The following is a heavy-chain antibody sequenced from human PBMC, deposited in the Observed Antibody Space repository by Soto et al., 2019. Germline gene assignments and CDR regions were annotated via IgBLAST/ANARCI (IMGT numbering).Heavy chain of an antibody. CDR1: GFTFSSDG. V-gene: IGHV3-30*18. Sequence: GGSLTLTCAASGFTFSSDGMQWVCQAPGKGMERVAVISYDVSNKYYADSVKGRFTISRDHSKNTLYLQMNILRAEDTAVYYCAKVHGYCSSATCYCHYWRQGALVTVSS. D-gene: IGHD2-2*03. CDR2: ISYDVSNK. J-gene: IGHJ4*02. CDR3: AKVHGYCSSATCYCHY.